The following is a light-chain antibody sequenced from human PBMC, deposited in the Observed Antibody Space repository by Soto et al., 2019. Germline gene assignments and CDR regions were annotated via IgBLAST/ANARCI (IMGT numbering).Light chain of an antibody. CDR3: KQYSTSSRT. CDR1: QSIRSW. J-gene: IGKJ1*01. V-gene: IGKV1-5*03. CDR2: KAS. Sequence: DIQMTQSPSTLSASVGDRVTITCRASQSIRSWLAWYQQKPGKAPKLLIYKASSLESGVPSRFSGSGSGTEFTLTFSSLQPDDFATYFCKQYSTSSRTFGQGTKVEIK.